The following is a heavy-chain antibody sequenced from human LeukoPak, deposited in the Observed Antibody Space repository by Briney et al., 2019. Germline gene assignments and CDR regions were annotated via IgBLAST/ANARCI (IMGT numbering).Heavy chain of an antibody. CDR2: ISDTSSYI. V-gene: IGHV3-11*06. Sequence: GGSLRLSCAASGFTFSDYYMSWIRQAPGKGLEWVSSISDTSSYIYYADSLKGRFTISRDNAKNSLYLHMNSLRAEDTAVYYCVRGDDYNLLPVGGRSKDDAFDIWGQGTMVTVSS. CDR1: GFTFSDYY. J-gene: IGHJ3*02. D-gene: IGHD4-11*01. CDR3: VRGDDYNLLPVGGRSKDDAFDI.